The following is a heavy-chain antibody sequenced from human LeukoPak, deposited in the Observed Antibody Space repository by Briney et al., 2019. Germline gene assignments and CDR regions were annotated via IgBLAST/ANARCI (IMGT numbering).Heavy chain of an antibody. Sequence: PPETPSLTCTVSGGSISSGGYYWSWIRQHPGKGLEWIGYIYYSGSTYYNPSLKSRVTISVDTSKNQFSLKLSSVTAADTAVYYCARDMGDYYDSSGYRWAFDIWGQGKIVSVSS. V-gene: IGHV4-31*03. CDR3: ARDMGDYYDSSGYRWAFDI. CDR2: IYYSGST. CDR1: GGSISSGGYY. J-gene: IGHJ3*02. D-gene: IGHD3-22*01.